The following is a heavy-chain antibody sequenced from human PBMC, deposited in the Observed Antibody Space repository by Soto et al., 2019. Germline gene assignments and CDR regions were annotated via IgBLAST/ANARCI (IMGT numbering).Heavy chain of an antibody. J-gene: IGHJ3*02. V-gene: IGHV1-18*01. CDR1: GYTFTSYG. D-gene: IGHD3-3*01. Sequence: GASVKVSCKASGYTFTSYGISWVRQAPGQGLEWMGWISAYNGNTNYAQKLQGRVTMTTDTSTSTAYMELRSLRSDDTAVYYCARSGRFLEWFRSDAFDIWGQETMVTVSS. CDR2: ISAYNGNT. CDR3: ARSGRFLEWFRSDAFDI.